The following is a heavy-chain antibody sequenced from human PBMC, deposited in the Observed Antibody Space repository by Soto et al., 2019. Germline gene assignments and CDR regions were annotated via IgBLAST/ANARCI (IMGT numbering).Heavy chain of an antibody. J-gene: IGHJ6*02. V-gene: IGHV1-69*02. CDR1: GGTFSSYP. D-gene: IGHD2-15*01. CDR2: IIPILGIA. CDR3: AGTVLMIRDYYGMDV. Sequence: QVQLVQSGAEVKKPGSSVKVSCKASGGTFSSYPISWVRQAPGQGLEWLGRIIPILGIANYAQKFQGRVTITADKSTSTAYIELRSLICEDTAVNYYAGTVLMIRDYYGMDVWGQGTTVTVSS.